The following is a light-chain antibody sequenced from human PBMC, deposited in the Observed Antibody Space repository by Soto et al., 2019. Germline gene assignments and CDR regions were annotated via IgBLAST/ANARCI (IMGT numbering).Light chain of an antibody. CDR2: DVT. CDR3: SSFTTSSTYV. V-gene: IGLV2-14*01. CDR1: SSDVGLYNY. J-gene: IGLJ1*01. Sequence: QSALTQPASVSGSPGQSIAISCTGISSDVGLYNYVSWYQQHPDKVPKLIIYDVTNRPSGVSDRFSGSKSGNTASLTISGLQADDEADYYCSSFTTSSTYVFGTGTKVTVL.